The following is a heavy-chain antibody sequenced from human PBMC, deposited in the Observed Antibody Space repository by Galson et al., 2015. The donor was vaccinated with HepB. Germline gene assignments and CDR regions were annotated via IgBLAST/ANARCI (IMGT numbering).Heavy chain of an antibody. D-gene: IGHD3-16*02. V-gene: IGHV3-48*04. CDR3: ARAWPSGRGLSYFQH. Sequence: SLRLSCAASGFTFSSYWMSWVRQAPGKGLEWVSYISSSSSTIYYADSVKGRFTISRDNAKNSLYLQMNSLRAEDTAVYYCARAWPSGRGLSYFQHWGQGTLVTVSS. J-gene: IGHJ1*01. CDR2: ISSSSSTI. CDR1: GFTFSSYW.